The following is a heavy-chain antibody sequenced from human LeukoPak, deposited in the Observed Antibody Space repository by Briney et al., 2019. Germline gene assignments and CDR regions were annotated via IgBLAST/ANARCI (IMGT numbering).Heavy chain of an antibody. J-gene: IGHJ6*03. CDR3: AKRGEEGYCSSTSCKTYYYYYMDV. Sequence: PSETLSLTCAVYGGSFSGYYWSWIRQPPGKGLEWIGEINHSGSTNYNPSLKSRVTISVDTSKNQFSLKLSSVTAADTAVYYCAKRGEEGYCSSTSCKTYYYYYMDVWGKGTTVTISS. V-gene: IGHV4-34*01. D-gene: IGHD2-2*01. CDR2: INHSGST. CDR1: GGSFSGYY.